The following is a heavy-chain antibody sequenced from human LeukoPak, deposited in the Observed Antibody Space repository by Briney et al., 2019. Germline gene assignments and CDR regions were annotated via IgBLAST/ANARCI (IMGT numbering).Heavy chain of an antibody. Sequence: GGSLRLSCAASGFTFSSYAMHWVRQAPGKGLEWVAVISYDGSNKYYTDAVKGRFTISRDNSKNTLYLQMNSLRGQDTALYYCARQTAGTVGSTDFDYWGQGTLVTVSS. V-gene: IGHV3-30-3*01. CDR3: ARQTAGTVGSTDFDY. J-gene: IGHJ4*02. CDR1: GFTFSSYA. D-gene: IGHD4-17*01. CDR2: ISYDGSNK.